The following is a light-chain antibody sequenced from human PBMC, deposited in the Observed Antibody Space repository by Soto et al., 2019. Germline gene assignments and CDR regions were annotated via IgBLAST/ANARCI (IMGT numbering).Light chain of an antibody. CDR1: QSVSSDY. V-gene: IGKV3-20*01. CDR3: QHYANSPPSVT. CDR2: GAS. Sequence: EIVLTQSPDTLSLSPGERATLSCRASQSVSSDYLVWYQQKPGQAPRLLIYGASRRATGIPDRFSGSGSGTEFILTISRLEPEDFAVHYRQHYANSPPSVTLAPGTNVDIK. J-gene: IGKJ3*01.